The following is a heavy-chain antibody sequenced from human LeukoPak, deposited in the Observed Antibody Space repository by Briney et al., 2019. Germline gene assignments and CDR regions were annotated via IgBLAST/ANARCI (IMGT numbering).Heavy chain of an antibody. Sequence: SETLSLTCTVSGGSLRSYYWSWIPQPPGKGLEWIGHISYSGSTNYNPSLKSRVTISIDTSKNQFSLKLRSVTAADTAIYYCARQGYDILTGYIDAFDIWGQGTMVTVSS. J-gene: IGHJ3*02. CDR2: ISYSGST. CDR1: GGSLRSYY. D-gene: IGHD3-9*01. V-gene: IGHV4-59*08. CDR3: ARQGYDILTGYIDAFDI.